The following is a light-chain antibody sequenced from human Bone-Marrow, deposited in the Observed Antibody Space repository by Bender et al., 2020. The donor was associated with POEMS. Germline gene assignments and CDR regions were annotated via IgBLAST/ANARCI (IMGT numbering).Light chain of an antibody. J-gene: IGLJ1*01. CDR1: GSDIGTYNL. Sequence: QSALTQPASVSGSPGQSITISCTGSGSDIGTYNLVSWYQQLPGKAPKLIIYEVHKWPSGVSNRFSGSKSRSTASLTISGLEAEDEADYYCCSYGGGPTDLFATGTKVTVL. CDR3: CSYGGGPTDL. V-gene: IGLV2-23*02. CDR2: EVH.